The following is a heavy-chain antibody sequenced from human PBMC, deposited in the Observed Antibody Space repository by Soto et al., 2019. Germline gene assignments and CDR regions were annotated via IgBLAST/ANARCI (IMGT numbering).Heavy chain of an antibody. CDR2: ISSSGSNT. CDR1: GFTFSSYS. J-gene: IGHJ6*02. D-gene: IGHD3-3*01. V-gene: IGHV3-21*01. Sequence: PGGSLRLSCAASGFTFSSYSMNWVRQAPGKGLEWVSCISSSGSNTNYADSVKGRFTISRDNAKNTLYLQMNSLRAEDTAVYYCARVYDFWSGRGSYGMDVWGQGTTVTVSS. CDR3: ARVYDFWSGRGSYGMDV.